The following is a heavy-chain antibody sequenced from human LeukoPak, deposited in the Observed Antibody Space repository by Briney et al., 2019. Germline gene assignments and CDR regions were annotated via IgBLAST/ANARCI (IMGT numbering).Heavy chain of an antibody. D-gene: IGHD3-16*02. CDR2: IYYSGST. Sequence: PSETLSLTCAVYGGSFSGYYWSWIRQPPGKGLEWIGYIYYSGSTNYNPSLKSRVTISVDTSKNQFSLKLSSVTAADTAVYYCARSYYDYVWGSYRGNFDYWGQGTLVTVSS. CDR1: GGSFSGYY. CDR3: ARSYYDYVWGSYRGNFDY. J-gene: IGHJ4*02. V-gene: IGHV4-59*01.